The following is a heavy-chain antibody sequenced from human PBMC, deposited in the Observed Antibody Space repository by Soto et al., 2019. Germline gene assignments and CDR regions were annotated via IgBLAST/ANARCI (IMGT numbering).Heavy chain of an antibody. CDR2: ISDSGSSI. J-gene: IGHJ4*02. CDR3: VKEVEQVTLVAFAL. CDR1: GFTFSDYY. D-gene: IGHD2-2*01. Sequence: PGGSLRLSCAASGFTFSDYYMHRIRQAPGKGLECVSYISDSGSSIFYAASVKGRFTLSRDSDRKSLYMQMNSLRVRDTALSYSVKEVEQVTLVAFALWGKGPEVTLSS. V-gene: IGHV3-11*01.